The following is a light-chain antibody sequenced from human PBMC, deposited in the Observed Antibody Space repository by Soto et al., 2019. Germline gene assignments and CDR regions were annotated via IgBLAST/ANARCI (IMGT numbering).Light chain of an antibody. Sequence: DIQMTQSPSTLSASVGDRVTITCRASQTINSWLAWYQQKPGKAPKVLIFDASSLKTGVPSRFSGSGSGTEFTLTISNLQPDDFANYYCQQYDSYSSGPFGQGTKVEIK. CDR3: QQYDSYSSGP. J-gene: IGKJ1*01. V-gene: IGKV1-5*01. CDR1: QTINSW. CDR2: DAS.